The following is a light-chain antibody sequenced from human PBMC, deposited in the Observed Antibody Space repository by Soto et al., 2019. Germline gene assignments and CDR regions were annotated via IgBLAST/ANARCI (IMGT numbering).Light chain of an antibody. Sequence: QSALTQPASVSGSPGQSITISCTGTSIDVGHPYNYVSWYQQYPGKAPKLLILGVSNRPSGISGRFSGSKSGNTASLTISGPHPEGGADCYCRSYRPSTPTLWVLGGGTKLPVL. CDR2: GVS. CDR1: SIDVGHPYNY. J-gene: IGLJ3*02. V-gene: IGLV2-14*03. CDR3: RSYRPSTPTLWV.